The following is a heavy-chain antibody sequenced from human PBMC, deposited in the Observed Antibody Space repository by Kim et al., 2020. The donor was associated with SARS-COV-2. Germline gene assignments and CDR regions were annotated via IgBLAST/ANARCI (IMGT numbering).Heavy chain of an antibody. CDR2: IYNSYTAST. D-gene: IGHD3-16*01. CDR3: ARLGGDRRYYGMDV. V-gene: IGHV4-39*01. CDR1: GGSISSSYY. Sequence: SETLSLTYTVSGGSISSSYYWAWIRQTPGKGLEWIGSIYNSYTASTYYNPSLKSRVTVSADTSKNQFSLKVNSVTAADTAIYYCARLGGDRRYYGMDVWGQGTSVTVSS. J-gene: IGHJ6*02.